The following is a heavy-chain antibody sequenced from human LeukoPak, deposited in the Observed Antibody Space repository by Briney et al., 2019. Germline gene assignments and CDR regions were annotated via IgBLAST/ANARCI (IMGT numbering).Heavy chain of an antibody. CDR2: ISSTSIYK. V-gene: IGHV3-21*01. CDR3: ARDPRIYCTNGICRDDYFDN. Sequence: PGGSLRLSCAASGFTFSSYSMNWVRQAPGKGLEWVSSISSTSIYKYYADSVKGRFTISRDNAKDSLFLQMNSLRAEDTAIYYCARDPRIYCTNGICRDDYFDNWGQGTLATVSS. J-gene: IGHJ4*02. CDR1: GFTFSSYS. D-gene: IGHD2-8*01.